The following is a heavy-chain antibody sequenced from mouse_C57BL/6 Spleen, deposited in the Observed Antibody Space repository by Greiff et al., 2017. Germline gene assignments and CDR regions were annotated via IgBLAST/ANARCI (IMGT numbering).Heavy chain of an antibody. CDR3: TRDPGRYYAMDY. Sequence: EVKVVESGEGLVKPGGSLKLSCAASGFTFSSYAMSWVRQTPEKRLEWVAYISSGGDYIYYADTVKGRFTISRDNARNTLYLQMSSLKSEDTAMYYCTRDPGRYYAMDYWGQGTSVTVSS. J-gene: IGHJ4*01. CDR2: ISSGGDYI. V-gene: IGHV5-9-1*02. D-gene: IGHD4-1*01. CDR1: GFTFSSYA.